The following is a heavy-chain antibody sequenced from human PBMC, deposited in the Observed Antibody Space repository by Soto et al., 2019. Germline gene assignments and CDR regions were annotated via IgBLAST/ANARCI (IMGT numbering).Heavy chain of an antibody. J-gene: IGHJ4*02. V-gene: IGHV4-59*02. D-gene: IGHD1-26*01. Sequence: SETLSLTCIVSGGSVSSYYWTWTRQPPGKGLEWIGCIYNGGSTNYNPSLKSRVTISVDTSKNQFSLKLTSVTAADTAVYYCAREIRPGSYAYWGQGTLVTVSS. CDR1: GGSVSSYY. CDR3: AREIRPGSYAY. CDR2: IYNGGST.